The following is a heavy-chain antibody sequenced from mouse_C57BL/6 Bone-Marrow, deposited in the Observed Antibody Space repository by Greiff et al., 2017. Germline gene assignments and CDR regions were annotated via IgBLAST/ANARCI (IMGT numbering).Heavy chain of an antibody. V-gene: IGHV5-17*01. CDR1: GFTFSDYG. CDR3: ARSYGHYAMDY. CDR2: ISSGSSTI. J-gene: IGHJ4*01. Sequence: VQLKESGGGLVKPGGSLKLSCAASGFTFSDYGMHWVRQAPEKGLEWVAYISSGSSTIYYADTVKGRFTISRDNAKNTLFLQMTSLRSEDTAMYYCARSYGHYAMDYWGQGTSVTVSS. D-gene: IGHD1-1*02.